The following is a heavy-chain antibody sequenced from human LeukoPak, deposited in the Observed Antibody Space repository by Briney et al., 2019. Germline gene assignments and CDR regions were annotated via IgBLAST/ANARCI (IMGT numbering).Heavy chain of an antibody. CDR3: GRDPNGNYVGAFEFQR. D-gene: IGHD4-17*01. CDR1: GFTINNYA. CDR2: ISGAST. J-gene: IGHJ1*01. V-gene: IGHV3-23*01. Sequence: GGSLRLSCAASGFTINNYALTWVRQAPGRGLEWVSSISGASTYYAESVKGRFSISRDNYKNTVYLHMSSLRAEDTAVYYCGRDPNGNYVGAFEFQRWGQGTLVTVSS.